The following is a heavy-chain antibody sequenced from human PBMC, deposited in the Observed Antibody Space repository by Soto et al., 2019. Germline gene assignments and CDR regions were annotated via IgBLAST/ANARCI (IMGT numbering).Heavy chain of an antibody. Sequence: QVHLQESGPGQVRPSQTLSLSCSVSGGSISSGAYFWTWIRQFPGKGLEWIAYISYTGATYYNPSLQSQVTIFADTSKNQFSLKLISVTSADTAVYYGAGGGPVSVSPAWELLGYFDYWGQGTLVTVSS. CDR3: AGGGPVSVSPAWELLGYFDY. D-gene: IGHD2-15*01. CDR1: GGSISSGAYF. CDR2: ISYTGAT. V-gene: IGHV4-31*01. J-gene: IGHJ4*02.